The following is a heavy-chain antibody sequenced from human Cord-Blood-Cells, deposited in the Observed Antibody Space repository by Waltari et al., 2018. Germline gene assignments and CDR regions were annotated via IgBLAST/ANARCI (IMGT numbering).Heavy chain of an antibody. CDR2: IYHSGST. D-gene: IGHD1-20*01. CDR1: GGSISSGGYS. V-gene: IGHV4-30-2*01. CDR3: ARAILTLTNDAFDI. Sequence: QLQLQESGSGLVKPSQTLSLTCAVSGGSISSGGYSWSWIRQPPGKGLEWIGYIYHSGSTYYNPSLKSRVTRSVDRSKNQFSLKLSSVTAADTAVYYCARAILTLTNDAFDIWGQGTMVTVSS. J-gene: IGHJ3*02.